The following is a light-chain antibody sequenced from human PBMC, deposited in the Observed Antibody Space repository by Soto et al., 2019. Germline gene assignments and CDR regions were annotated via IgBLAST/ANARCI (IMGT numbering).Light chain of an antibody. CDR2: DVS. CDR3: SSYTSSSTLGV. V-gene: IGLV2-14*01. CDR1: SSDVGGYNY. J-gene: IGLJ3*02. Sequence: SALTQPASVSGSPGQSITISCTGTSSDVGGYNYVSWYQQHPGKAPKLMIYDVSNRPSGVSNRFSGSKSGNTASLTISGLQAEGEADYYCSSYTSSSTLGVFGGGTKLTVL.